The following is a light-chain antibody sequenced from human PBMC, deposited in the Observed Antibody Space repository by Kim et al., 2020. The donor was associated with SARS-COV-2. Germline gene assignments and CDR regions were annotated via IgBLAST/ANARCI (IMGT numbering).Light chain of an antibody. Sequence: PASISCRSSQSLLHSNGYNYWDWYLQKPGQSPQLLIYLGSNRASGVPDRFSGSGSGTDFTLKISRVEAEDVGVYYCMQALQTPSTFGGGTKVDIK. CDR3: MQALQTPST. J-gene: IGKJ4*01. CDR1: QSLLHSNGYNY. CDR2: LGS. V-gene: IGKV2-28*01.